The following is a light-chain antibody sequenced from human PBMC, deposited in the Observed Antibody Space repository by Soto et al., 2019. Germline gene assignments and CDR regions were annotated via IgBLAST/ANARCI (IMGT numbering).Light chain of an antibody. CDR2: DAS. CDR3: QQRSNWPPY. CDR1: QSVSSY. V-gene: IGKV3-11*01. Sequence: EIVLTQSPATLSLSPGERATLSCRASQSVSSYLAWYQQKPGQAPRLLIYDASNMATGIPARFSGSGSGTDFTRTISSLEPEDFAVYYCQQRSNWPPYFGQGTRLEIK. J-gene: IGKJ5*01.